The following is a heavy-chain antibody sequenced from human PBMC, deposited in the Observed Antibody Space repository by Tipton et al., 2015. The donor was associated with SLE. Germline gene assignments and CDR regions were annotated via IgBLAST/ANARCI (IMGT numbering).Heavy chain of an antibody. D-gene: IGHD4-17*01. V-gene: IGHV3-21*01. J-gene: IGHJ3*02. CDR1: GFTFSSYS. CDR3: ARVGDYEDAFDI. CDR2: ISSSSIYI. Sequence: SLRLSCAASGFTFSSYSMNWVRQAPGKGLEWVSSISSSSIYIYYADSVKGRFTISRDNAKNSLYLEMNSLRAEDTAVYYCARVGDYEDAFDIWGQGTMVTVSS.